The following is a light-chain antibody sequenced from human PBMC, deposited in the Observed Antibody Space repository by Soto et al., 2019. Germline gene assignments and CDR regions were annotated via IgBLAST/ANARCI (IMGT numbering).Light chain of an antibody. CDR1: QSVSSY. V-gene: IGKV3-11*01. J-gene: IGKJ2*01. Sequence: EIVLTQSPATLSLSPGERATLSCRASQSVSSYLAWYQQKPGQPPRLLIYDASNRATGIAARFSGSGSGTDFTLSISSPDPEDFAIYYCQQYNNWPCTFGQGTKLEIK. CDR3: QQYNNWPCT. CDR2: DAS.